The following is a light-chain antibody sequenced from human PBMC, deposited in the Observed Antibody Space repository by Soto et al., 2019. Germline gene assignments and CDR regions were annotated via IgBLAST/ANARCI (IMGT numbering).Light chain of an antibody. V-gene: IGLV1-40*01. CDR1: NSNIGAGYD. CDR2: GDT. CDR3: QSYDSSLSGPVL. Sequence: QSVLTQPPSVSGAPGQRVTISCTGRNSNIGAGYDVNWYQHLPGTAPKLLIYGDTIRPSGVPDRFSGSKSATSASLAIAGLQVEDEGDYYCQSYDSSLSGPVLFGGGTKVTVL. J-gene: IGLJ2*01.